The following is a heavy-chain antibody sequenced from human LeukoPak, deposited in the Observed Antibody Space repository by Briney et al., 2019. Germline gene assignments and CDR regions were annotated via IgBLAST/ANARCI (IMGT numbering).Heavy chain of an antibody. Sequence: MASETLSLTCTVSGGSVTSGSYYWGWIRQPPGKGLEWIGSIYYSGSTYYNPSLKSRVTISVDTSKNQFSLKLNSVTAADTAVYFCARHTATWGGTIGYWGRGTLVTVSS. J-gene: IGHJ4*02. CDR2: IYYSGST. D-gene: IGHD2-21*01. V-gene: IGHV4-39*01. CDR1: GGSVTSGSYY. CDR3: ARHTATWGGTIGY.